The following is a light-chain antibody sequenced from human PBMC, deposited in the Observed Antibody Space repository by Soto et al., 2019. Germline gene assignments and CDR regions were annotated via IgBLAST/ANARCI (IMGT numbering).Light chain of an antibody. CDR3: QQCYSSTPK. Sequence: IQVTHAPSSLSKTIPDTVIITFRASQSISNHLNWYQQKPGKAPKLLIFAASSLQSGVPSRFSGSRSGPDFTLTISRLQPEDFATYYCQQCYSSTPKFGQGTK. V-gene: IGKV1-39*01. CDR2: AAS. J-gene: IGKJ1*01. CDR1: QSISNH.